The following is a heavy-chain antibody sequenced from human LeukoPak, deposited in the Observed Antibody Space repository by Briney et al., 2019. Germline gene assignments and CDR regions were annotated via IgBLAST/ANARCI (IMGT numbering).Heavy chain of an antibody. D-gene: IGHD3-10*01. CDR2: IYYSGTT. J-gene: IGHJ4*02. V-gene: IGHV4-30-4*01. CDR3: ARGPYGSGSYY. CDR1: GGSISSGDYY. Sequence: PSETLSLTCTLSGGSISSGDYYWSWIRQPPGKGLEWIGYIYYSGTTYYNPSLKSRVTISVDTSKNQFSLKLTSVTAADTAVYYCARGPYGSGSYYWGQGTLVTVSS.